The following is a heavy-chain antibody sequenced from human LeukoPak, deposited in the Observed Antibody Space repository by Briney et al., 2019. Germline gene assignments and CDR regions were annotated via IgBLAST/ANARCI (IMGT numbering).Heavy chain of an antibody. CDR3: ARDYAVGSHVHYYYYYGMDV. CDR1: GGTFSSYA. D-gene: IGHD2-2*01. J-gene: IGHJ6*02. Sequence: SVRVSCKASGGTFSSYAISWVRQAPGQGLEWMGRIIPIFGIANYAQKFQGRVTITADKSTSTAYMELSSLRSEDTAVYYCARDYAVGSHVHYYYYYGMDVWGQGTTVTVSS. CDR2: IIPIFGIA. V-gene: IGHV1-69*04.